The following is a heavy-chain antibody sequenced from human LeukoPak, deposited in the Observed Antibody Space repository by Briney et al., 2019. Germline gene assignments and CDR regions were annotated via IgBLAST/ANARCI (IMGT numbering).Heavy chain of an antibody. CDR1: GFTFSSFS. Sequence: GGSLRLSCPASGFTFSSFSMTWVRQAPGRGLEWVASITGSHAPTYNTDSVKGRFTISRDNSQNTLYLQMNSLRAEDTAVYYCTKDPNGDYVGAFDPWGQGTLVAVSS. CDR2: ITGSHAPT. J-gene: IGHJ5*02. CDR3: TKDPNGDYVGAFDP. V-gene: IGHV3-23*01. D-gene: IGHD4-17*01.